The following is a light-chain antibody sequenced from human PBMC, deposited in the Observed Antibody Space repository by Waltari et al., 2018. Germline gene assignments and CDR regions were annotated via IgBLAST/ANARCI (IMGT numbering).Light chain of an antibody. CDR2: WAS. Sequence: IVMTQSPDSLAVSLGERATINCKYSQSVLYSSNNKNYLAWYQQKPGQRPKLLIYWASTRESGVPDRFSGSGSGTDFTLTISSLQAEDVAVYYCQQYYSTLYTFGQGTKLEIK. V-gene: IGKV4-1*01. CDR3: QQYYSTLYT. J-gene: IGKJ2*01. CDR1: QSVLYSSNNKNY.